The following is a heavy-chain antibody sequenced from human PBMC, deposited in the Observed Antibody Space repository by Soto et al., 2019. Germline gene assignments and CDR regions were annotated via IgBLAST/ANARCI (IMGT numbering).Heavy chain of an antibody. CDR1: GGSISSYY. V-gene: IGHV4-59*01. Sequence: SETRSLTCTVSGGSISSYYWSWIRQPPGKGLEWIGYIYYSGSTNYNPSLKSRVTISVDTSKNQFSLKLSSVTAADTAVYYCARGTGYSSSWYSNYYFDYWGQGTLVTVSS. J-gene: IGHJ4*02. CDR3: ARGTGYSSSWYSNYYFDY. CDR2: IYYSGST. D-gene: IGHD6-13*01.